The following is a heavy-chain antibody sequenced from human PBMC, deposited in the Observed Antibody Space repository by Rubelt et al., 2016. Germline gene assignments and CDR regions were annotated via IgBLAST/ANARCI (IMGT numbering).Heavy chain of an antibody. V-gene: IGHV3-74*01. Sequence: EVQLVESGGGLVQPGGSLRLSCAASGFTFSSYWMHWVRQAPGKGLVWVSRINSDGSSTSYADSVMGRFTISRDNAKNTLYLQMNSLRAEDTAVYYCARETANPAVTPGMDVWGQGTTVTVSS. CDR3: ARETANPAVTPGMDV. CDR2: INSDGSST. D-gene: IGHD4-11*01. CDR1: GFTFSSYW. J-gene: IGHJ6*02.